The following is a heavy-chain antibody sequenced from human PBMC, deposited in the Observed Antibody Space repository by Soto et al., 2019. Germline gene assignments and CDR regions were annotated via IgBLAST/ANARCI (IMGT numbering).Heavy chain of an antibody. Sequence: NPSETLSLTCTVSGGSISSYYWSWIRQPPGKGLEWIGYIYYSGSTNYNPSLKSRVTISVDTSKNQFSLKLSSVTAADTAVYYCARVAVAGTASYYYMDVWGKGTTVTVSS. J-gene: IGHJ6*03. CDR2: IYYSGST. CDR3: ARVAVAGTASYYYMDV. CDR1: GGSISSYY. D-gene: IGHD6-19*01. V-gene: IGHV4-59*01.